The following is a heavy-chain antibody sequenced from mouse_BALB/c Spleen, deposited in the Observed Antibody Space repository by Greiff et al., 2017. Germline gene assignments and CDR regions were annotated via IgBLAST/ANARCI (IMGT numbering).Heavy chain of an antibody. CDR2: ISDGGSYT. CDR3: ARDRAYYGSSYAMDY. Sequence: EVKLMESGGGLVKPGGSLKLSCAASGFTFSDYYMYWVRQTPEKRLEWVATISDGGSYTYYPDSVKGRFTISRDNAKNNLYLQMSSLKSEDTAMYYCARDRAYYGSSYAMDYWGQGTSVTVSS. V-gene: IGHV5-4*02. D-gene: IGHD1-1*01. CDR1: GFTFSDYY. J-gene: IGHJ4*01.